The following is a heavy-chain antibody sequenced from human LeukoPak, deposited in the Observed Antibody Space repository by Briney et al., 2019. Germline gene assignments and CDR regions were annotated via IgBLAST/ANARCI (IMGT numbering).Heavy chain of an antibody. CDR3: ARDDHGDYYYYGMDV. CDR2: IIPILGIA. CDR1: GGTFSSYA. Sequence: VASVKVSCKASGGTFSSYAISWVRQAPGQGLEWMGRIIPILGIANYAQKFQGRVTITADKSTSTAYMELSSLRSEDTAVYYCARDDHGDYYYYGMDVWGQGTTVTVSS. J-gene: IGHJ6*02. D-gene: IGHD4-17*01. V-gene: IGHV1-69*04.